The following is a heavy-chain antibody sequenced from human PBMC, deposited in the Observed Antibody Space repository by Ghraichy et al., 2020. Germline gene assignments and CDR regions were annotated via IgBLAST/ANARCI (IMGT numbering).Heavy chain of an antibody. V-gene: IGHV5-51*01. CDR3: ARLELSGNFKGWYFDL. J-gene: IGHJ2*01. CDR1: GYSFTSYW. CDR2: IYPGDSDT. Sequence: GESLNISCKGSGYSFTSYWIGWVRQMPGKGLEWMGIIYPGDSDTRYSPSFQGQVTISADKSISTAYLQWSSLKASDTAMYYCARLELSGNFKGWYFDLWGRGTLVTVSS. D-gene: IGHD1-26*01.